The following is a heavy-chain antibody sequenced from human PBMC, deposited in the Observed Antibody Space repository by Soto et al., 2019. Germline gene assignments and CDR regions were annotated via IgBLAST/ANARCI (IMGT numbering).Heavy chain of an antibody. CDR2: INPSGGST. V-gene: IGHV1-46*01. CDR3: ARDPYHVLMVNAPNLYGMDV. D-gene: IGHD2-8*01. CDR1: GYTFTSYY. J-gene: IGHJ6*02. Sequence: RASVKVSCKASGYTFTSYYMHWVRQAPGQGLEWMGIINPSGGSTSYAQKFQGRVTMTRDTSTSTAYMELRSLRSDDTAVYYCARDPYHVLMVNAPNLYGMDVWGQGTTVTVSS.